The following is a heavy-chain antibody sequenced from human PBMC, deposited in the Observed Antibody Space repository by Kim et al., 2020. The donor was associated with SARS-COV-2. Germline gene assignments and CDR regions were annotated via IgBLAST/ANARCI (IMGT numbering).Heavy chain of an antibody. CDR3: AREINLVGCSSTSCPADY. J-gene: IGHJ4*02. Sequence: KGRFTISRNNAKNSLYLQMNSLRAEDTAVYYCAREINLVGCSSTSCPADYWGQGTLVTVSS. D-gene: IGHD2-2*01. V-gene: IGHV3-11*05.